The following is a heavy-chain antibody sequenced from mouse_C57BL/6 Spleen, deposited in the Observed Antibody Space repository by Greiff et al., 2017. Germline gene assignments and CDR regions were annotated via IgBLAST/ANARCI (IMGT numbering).Heavy chain of an antibody. CDR3: ARGGYSAFDY. J-gene: IGHJ2*01. CDR1: GYSITSGYY. Sequence: EVKLQESGPGLVKPSQSLSLTCSVTGYSITSGYYWNWIRQFPGNKLEWMGYISYDGSNNYNPSLKNRISITRDTSKNQFFLKLNSVTTEDTATYYCARGGYSAFDYWGQGTTLTVSS. D-gene: IGHD2-12*01. V-gene: IGHV3-6*01. CDR2: ISYDGSN.